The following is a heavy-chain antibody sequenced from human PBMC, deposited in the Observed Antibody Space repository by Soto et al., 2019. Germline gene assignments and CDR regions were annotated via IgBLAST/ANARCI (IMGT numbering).Heavy chain of an antibody. CDR1: GGSISSSSHY. V-gene: IGHV4-39*01. Sequence: QLQLQESGPGLVKPSETLSLTCTVSGGSISSSSHYWGWVRQPPGKGLEWIASIKYSGNTYYNPSLRSRVTTSVDTSANQLSRKLSSGTAAATAVYHCGRHGLTGSYYDASDYWGQGTLVTVTS. J-gene: IGHJ4*02. CDR2: IKYSGNT. CDR3: GRHGLTGSYYDASDY. D-gene: IGHD1-26*01.